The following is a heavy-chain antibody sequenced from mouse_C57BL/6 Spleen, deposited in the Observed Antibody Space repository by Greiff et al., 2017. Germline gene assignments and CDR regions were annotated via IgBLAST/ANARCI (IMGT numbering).Heavy chain of an antibody. CDR2: ISYDGSN. D-gene: IGHD1-1*01. Sequence: EVHLVESGPGLVKPSPSLSLTCSVTGYSITSGYYWNWIRQFPGNKLEWMGYISYDGSNNYNPYLKNRISITRDTSKNPFFLKLNSVTTEDTATYYCGRGDYYGISWGFAYWGQGTLVTVSA. V-gene: IGHV3-6*01. CDR1: GYSITSGYY. J-gene: IGHJ3*01. CDR3: GRGDYYGISWGFAY.